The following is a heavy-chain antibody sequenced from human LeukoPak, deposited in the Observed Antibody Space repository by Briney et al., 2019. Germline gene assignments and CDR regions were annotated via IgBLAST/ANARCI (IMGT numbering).Heavy chain of an antibody. CDR2: ISGSGGST. CDR1: GFTFSSYA. V-gene: IGHV3-23*01. J-gene: IGHJ4*02. CDR3: VKDVGTTLVKIDY. D-gene: IGHD4-11*01. Sequence: GGSLRLSCAASGFTFSSYAMSWVRQAPGKGLEWVSAISGSGGSTYYADSVKGRFTVSRDNSNNTLYLQMISLRAEDTAVYYCVKDVGTTLVKIDYWGQGTLVTVSS.